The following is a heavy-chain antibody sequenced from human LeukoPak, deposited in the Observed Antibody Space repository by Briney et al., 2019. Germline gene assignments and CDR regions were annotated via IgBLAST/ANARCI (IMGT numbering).Heavy chain of an antibody. CDR3: ARLAGYSTFDY. CDR1: GFSFSSYE. J-gene: IGHJ4*02. V-gene: IGHV3-48*03. CDR2: MSSSGGTI. D-gene: IGHD6-13*01. Sequence: PGGSLRLSCAASGFSFSSYEMNWVRQAPGKGLEWVSYMSSSGGTIYYADSVKGRFTISRDNGKHSLYLQMNSLRAEDTAVYYCARLAGYSTFDYWGQGTLVTVSS.